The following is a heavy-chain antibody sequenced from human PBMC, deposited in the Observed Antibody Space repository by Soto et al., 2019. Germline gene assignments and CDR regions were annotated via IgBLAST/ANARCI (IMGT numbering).Heavy chain of an antibody. CDR2: ISYDGSNK. D-gene: IGHD1-26*01. CDR3: ARDFGGSYSY. Sequence: GGSLRLSCAASGFTFSSYAMHWVRQAPGKGLEWVAVISYDGSNKYYADSVKGRFTISRDNSKNTLYLQMNSLRAEDTAVYYCARDFGGSYSYWGQGTLVTVSS. J-gene: IGHJ4*02. V-gene: IGHV3-30-3*01. CDR1: GFTFSSYA.